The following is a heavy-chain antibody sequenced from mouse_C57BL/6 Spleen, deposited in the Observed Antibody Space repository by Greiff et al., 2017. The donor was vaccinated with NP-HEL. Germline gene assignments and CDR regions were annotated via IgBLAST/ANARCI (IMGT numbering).Heavy chain of an antibody. V-gene: IGHV1-55*01. J-gene: IGHJ3*01. Sequence: QVQLQQSGAELVKPGASVKMSCKASGYTFTSYWITWVKQRPGQGLEWIGDIYPGSGSTNYNEKLKSKATLTVDTSSSTAYMQLSSLTSEDSAVYYGASEGPDGYSFAYWGQRTLVTVSA. D-gene: IGHD2-3*01. CDR1: GYTFTSYW. CDR2: IYPGSGST. CDR3: ASEGPDGYSFAY.